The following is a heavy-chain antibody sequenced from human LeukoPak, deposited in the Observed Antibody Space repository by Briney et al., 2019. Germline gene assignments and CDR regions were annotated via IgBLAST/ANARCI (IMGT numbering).Heavy chain of an antibody. CDR2: IRSDGSSK. CDR3: ARDLSGSYHTPFGY. J-gene: IGHJ4*02. Sequence: GGSLRLSCAASGLIYSSSGMHWVRQAPGKGLEWVAFIRSDGSSKSYADSVKGRFTISRDNAKNSLYLQMNSLRAEDTAIYYCARDLSGSYHTPFGYWGQGTLVTVSS. V-gene: IGHV3-30*02. CDR1: GLIYSSSG. D-gene: IGHD1-26*01.